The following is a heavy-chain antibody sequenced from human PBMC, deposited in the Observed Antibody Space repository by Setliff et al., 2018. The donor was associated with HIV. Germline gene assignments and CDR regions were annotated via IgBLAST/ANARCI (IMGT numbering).Heavy chain of an antibody. CDR3: ARVNYGSSGYLYYYYYYMDV. Sequence: ETLSLTCTVSGGSISSYYWSWIRQPPGKGLEWIGYIYTSGSTNYNPSLKSRVTISVDTSKNQFSLKLSSVTAADTAVYYCARVNYGSSGYLYYYYYYMDVWGKGTTVTVSS. CDR1: GGSISSYY. J-gene: IGHJ6*03. CDR2: IYTSGST. D-gene: IGHD3-22*01. V-gene: IGHV4-4*08.